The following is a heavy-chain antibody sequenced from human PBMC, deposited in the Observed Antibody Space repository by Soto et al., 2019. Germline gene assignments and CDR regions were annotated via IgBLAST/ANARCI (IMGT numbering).Heavy chain of an antibody. CDR1: GYSSSSYY. CDR2: INPSGDSI. Sequence: ASVKVSCKASGYSSSSYYTHWVRQAPGQGLEWMGVINPSGDSITYAQKFQGRVTMTKDTSTSTLFMEVSSLRSEDTAVYFCARDWDLGYWG. V-gene: IGHV1-46*01. CDR3: ARDWDLGY. J-gene: IGHJ4*01. D-gene: IGHD1-26*01.